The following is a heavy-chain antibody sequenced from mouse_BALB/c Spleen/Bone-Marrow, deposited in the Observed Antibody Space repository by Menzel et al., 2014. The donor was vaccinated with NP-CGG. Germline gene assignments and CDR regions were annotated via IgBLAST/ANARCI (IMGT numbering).Heavy chain of an antibody. J-gene: IGHJ4*01. Sequence: WVATISSGGSYTYYPDSVKGRFTISRDNAKNTLYLQMSSLKSEDTAMYYCARRDGGPMDYWGQGTSVTVSS. D-gene: IGHD2-3*01. CDR2: ISSGGSYT. V-gene: IGHV5-6*02. CDR3: ARRDGGPMDY.